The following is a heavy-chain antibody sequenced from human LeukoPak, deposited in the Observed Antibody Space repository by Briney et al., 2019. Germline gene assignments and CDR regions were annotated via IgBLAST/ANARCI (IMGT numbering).Heavy chain of an antibody. D-gene: IGHD3-22*01. CDR1: GGSISSYY. Sequence: SETLSLTCTVSGGSISSYYWSWIRQPPGKGLEWIGYIYYSGSTNYNPSLKSRVTISVDTSKNQFSLKLSSVTAADTAVYYCARGSSGYSIDYWGQGTLVTVSS. CDR3: ARGSSGYSIDY. CDR2: IYYSGST. J-gene: IGHJ4*02. V-gene: IGHV4-59*12.